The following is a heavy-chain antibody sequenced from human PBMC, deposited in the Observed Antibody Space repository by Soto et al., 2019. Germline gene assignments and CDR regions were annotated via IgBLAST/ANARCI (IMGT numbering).Heavy chain of an antibody. D-gene: IGHD3-3*01. J-gene: IGHJ4*02. V-gene: IGHV4-34*01. CDR2: INHSGST. CDR3: ARAVYDFWSGLRFYFDY. Sequence: SETLSLTCAVYGGSFSGYYWGWIRQPPGKGLEWIGEINHSGSTNYNPSLKSRVTISVDTSKNQFSLKLSSVTAAATAVYYCARAVYDFWSGLRFYFDYWGQGALVTVSA. CDR1: GGSFSGYY.